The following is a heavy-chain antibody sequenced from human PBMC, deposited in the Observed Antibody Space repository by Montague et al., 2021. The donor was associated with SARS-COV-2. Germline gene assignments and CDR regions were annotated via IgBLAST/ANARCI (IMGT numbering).Heavy chain of an antibody. CDR1: GGSISSGGYY. V-gene: IGHV4-31*03. CDR2: IYHTGST. J-gene: IGHJ3*02. Sequence: TLSLTCTVSGGSISSGGYYWSWIRQHPGKGLEWIGYIYHTGSTXYNPSLKSRVTISKETSKNHFSLNLSSVTAADSAVYYCARGSGYYDSSGYSYDAFDIWGQGTKVTVSS. CDR3: ARGSGYYDSSGYSYDAFDI. D-gene: IGHD3-22*01.